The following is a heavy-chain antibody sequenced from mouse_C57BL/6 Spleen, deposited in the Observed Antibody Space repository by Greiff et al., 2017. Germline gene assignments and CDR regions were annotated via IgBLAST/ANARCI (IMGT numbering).Heavy chain of an antibody. CDR2: IDPSDSYT. CDR1: GYTFTSYW. V-gene: IGHV1-59*01. J-gene: IGHJ3*01. CDR3: ERKRNLDDGYYEGAY. Sequence: QVQLQQPGAELVRPGTSVKLSCKASGYTFTSYWMHWVKQRPGQGLEWIGVIDPSDSYTNYNQKFKGKATLTVDTSSSTAYMQLSSLTSEDSAVYDCERKRNLDDGYYEGAYWGQGTLVTVSA. D-gene: IGHD2-3*01.